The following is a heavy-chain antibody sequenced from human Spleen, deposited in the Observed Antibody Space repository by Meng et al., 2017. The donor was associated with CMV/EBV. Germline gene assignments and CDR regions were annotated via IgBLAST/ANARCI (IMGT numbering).Heavy chain of an antibody. CDR1: GYTFTSYD. Sequence: SVKVSCKASGYTFTSYDINWVRQATGQGLEWMGGILPILNRVNYAPKFLGRVTITAAKSMNTVYMEVSSLTSEDTAVYYCARDGVSTGSDYGTYRYYGMDVWGQGTTVTVSS. D-gene: IGHD1-26*01. V-gene: IGHV1-69*10. CDR2: ILPILNRV. J-gene: IGHJ6*02. CDR3: ARDGVSTGSDYGTYRYYGMDV.